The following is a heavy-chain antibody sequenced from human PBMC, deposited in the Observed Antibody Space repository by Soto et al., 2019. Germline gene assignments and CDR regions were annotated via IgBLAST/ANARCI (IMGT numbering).Heavy chain of an antibody. CDR3: ARGRLRTIFGVVTIWFDP. J-gene: IGHJ5*02. D-gene: IGHD3-3*01. Sequence: ASVKVSWKASGYTFTSYDINWVRQATGQGLEWMGWMNPNSGNTGYAQKFQDRVTMTRNTSISTAYMELSSLRSEDTAVYYCARGRLRTIFGVVTIWFDPWGQGTLVTVSS. CDR2: MNPNSGNT. V-gene: IGHV1-8*01. CDR1: GYTFTSYD.